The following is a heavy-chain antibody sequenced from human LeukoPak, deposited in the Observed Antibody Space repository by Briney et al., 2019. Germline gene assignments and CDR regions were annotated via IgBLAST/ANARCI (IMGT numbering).Heavy chain of an antibody. V-gene: IGHV1-8*01. D-gene: IGHD6-19*01. CDR3: AKSSSGLGGYYYYYYMDV. CDR1: GYTFIDFD. CDR2: MNPKSGKT. J-gene: IGHJ6*03. Sequence: ASVKVSCKAFGYTFIDFDINWVRQATGQGLEWMGWMNPKSGKTGYAHNFQGRVTMTRNTSINTAYMEVSSLRSDDTAVYYCAKSSSGLGGYYYYYYMDVWGKGTTVTVSS.